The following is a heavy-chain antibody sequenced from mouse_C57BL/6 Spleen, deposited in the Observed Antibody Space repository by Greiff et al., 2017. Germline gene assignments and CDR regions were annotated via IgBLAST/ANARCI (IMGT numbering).Heavy chain of an antibody. V-gene: IGHV5-17*01. CDR2: ISSGSSTI. CDR1: GFTFSDYG. CDR3: ARTSDYGSTLPLDY. D-gene: IGHD1-1*01. J-gene: IGHJ2*01. Sequence: EVKLQESGGGLVKPGGSLKLSCAASGFTFSDYGMHWVRQAPEKGLEWVAYISSGSSTIYYSDTVKGRFTISRDNAKNTLFLQMTSLRSEDTAMYYCARTSDYGSTLPLDYWGQGTTLTVSS.